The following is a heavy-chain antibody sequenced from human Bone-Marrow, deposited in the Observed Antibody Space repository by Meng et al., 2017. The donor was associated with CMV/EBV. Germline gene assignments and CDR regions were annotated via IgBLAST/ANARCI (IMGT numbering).Heavy chain of an antibody. CDR1: GYTFSDFG. J-gene: IGHJ5*02. CDR2: ISPNNGNT. V-gene: IGHV1-18*01. CDR3: ARVKAWFDP. Sequence: ASVKVSCKTSGYTFSDFGISWVRQAPGQGLEWVGWISPNNGNTNYVQRIQGRATMTTDTATSTAYLELRNLRFDDTAVYYCARVKAWFDPWGRGTLVTVSS.